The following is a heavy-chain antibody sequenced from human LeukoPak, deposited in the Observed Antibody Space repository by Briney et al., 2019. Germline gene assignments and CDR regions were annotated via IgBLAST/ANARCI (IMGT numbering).Heavy chain of an antibody. J-gene: IGHJ4*02. CDR2: IYYSGST. CDR1: GGSISSSSYY. Sequence: PSETLSLTCTVSGGSISSSSYYWGWIRQPPGKGLEWIGSIYYSGSTYYNPSLKSRVTISVDTSKNQFSLKLSSVTAADTAVYYCARAPRRVTGTTSWTNVMYYFDYWGQGTLVTVSS. D-gene: IGHD1-7*01. V-gene: IGHV4-39*07. CDR3: ARAPRRVTGTTSWTNVMYYFDY.